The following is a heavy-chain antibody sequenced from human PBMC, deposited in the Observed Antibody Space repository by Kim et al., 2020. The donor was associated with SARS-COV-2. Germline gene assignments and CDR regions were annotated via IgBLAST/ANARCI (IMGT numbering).Heavy chain of an antibody. Sequence: SVKVSCKASGGTFSSYAISWVRQAPGQGLEWMGRIIPILGIANYAQKFQGRVTITADKSTSTAYMELSSLRSEDTAVYYCARDPTPSGNLYYYYGMDVWGQGTTVTVSS. CDR3: ARDPTPSGNLYYYYGMDV. J-gene: IGHJ6*02. D-gene: IGHD1-26*01. V-gene: IGHV1-69*04. CDR2: IIPILGIA. CDR1: GGTFSSYA.